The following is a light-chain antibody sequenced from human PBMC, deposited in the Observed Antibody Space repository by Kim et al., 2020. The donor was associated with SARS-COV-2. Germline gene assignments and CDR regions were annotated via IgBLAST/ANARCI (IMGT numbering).Light chain of an antibody. CDR1: SGDIGGYNY. V-gene: IGLV2-14*01. CDR2: EVT. CDR3: ISYTYTNTLL. Sequence: QSVLTQPASVSGSPGQSITISCTGTSGDIGGYNYVSWYQQHPDKAPKLLIFEVTERPAGISNRFSGSKSGNTASLTISGLQADDEAHYYCISYTYTNTLLIGGGTQLTVL. J-gene: IGLJ2*01.